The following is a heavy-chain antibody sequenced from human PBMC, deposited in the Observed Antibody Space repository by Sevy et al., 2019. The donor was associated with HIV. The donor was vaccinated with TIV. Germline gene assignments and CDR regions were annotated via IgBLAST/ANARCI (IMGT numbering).Heavy chain of an antibody. V-gene: IGHV3-30*18. CDR2: ISYDGSNK. D-gene: IGHD3-22*01. CDR1: GFTFSSYG. CDR3: ANEVATTYYYDSSGYYPADY. Sequence: GGSLRLSCAASGFTFSSYGMHWVRQAPGKGLEWVAVISYDGSNKYYADSVKGRFTISRDNSKNTLYLQMNSLRAEDTAVYYCANEVATTYYYDSSGYYPADYWGQGTLVTVSS. J-gene: IGHJ4*02.